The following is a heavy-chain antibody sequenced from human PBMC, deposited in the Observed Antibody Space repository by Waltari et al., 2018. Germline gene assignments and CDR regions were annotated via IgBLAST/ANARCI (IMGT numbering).Heavy chain of an antibody. CDR2: MNPTIGNT. CDR3: ARGLIDDFWSGYYTGFDY. J-gene: IGHJ4*02. Sequence: QVQLVQSGAEVKKTGASVKVSCKASGYTFPSYDINWVRKDTGQGLEWMGWMNPTIGNTGYAQKFQGRVTMTRNTSISTAYMELSSLRSEDTAVYYCARGLIDDFWSGYYTGFDYWGQGTLVTVSS. D-gene: IGHD3-3*01. V-gene: IGHV1-8*01. CDR1: GYTFPSYD.